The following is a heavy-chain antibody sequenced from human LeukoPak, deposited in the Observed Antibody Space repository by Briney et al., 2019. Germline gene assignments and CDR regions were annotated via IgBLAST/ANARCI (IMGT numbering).Heavy chain of an antibody. Sequence: PGGSLRLSCAASGFTFSSYEMNWVRQAPGKGLEWVSYISGSGNTIYYADSVKGRFTISRDNAKNSLYLQMNSLRAEDTAVYYCARDSGYSYADDYWGQGTLVTVSS. D-gene: IGHD5-18*01. CDR2: ISGSGNTI. J-gene: IGHJ4*02. V-gene: IGHV3-48*03. CDR3: ARDSGYSYADDY. CDR1: GFTFSSYE.